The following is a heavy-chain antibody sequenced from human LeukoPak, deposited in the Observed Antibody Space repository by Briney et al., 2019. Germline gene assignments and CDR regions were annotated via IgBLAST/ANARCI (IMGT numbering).Heavy chain of an antibody. V-gene: IGHV3-43D*03. CDR2: ISWDSGNT. D-gene: IGHD6-13*01. Sequence: PGGSLRLSCAASGFTFNDYAMHWVRQAPGKGLEWVSLISWDSGNTYYADSVKGRFTISRDNSKNSLSLQMNSLRAEDTAFYCAKGPGAAVGKRYIQHWGQGTLVTVSS. CDR3: AKGPGAAVGKRYIQH. CDR1: GFTFNDYA. J-gene: IGHJ1*01.